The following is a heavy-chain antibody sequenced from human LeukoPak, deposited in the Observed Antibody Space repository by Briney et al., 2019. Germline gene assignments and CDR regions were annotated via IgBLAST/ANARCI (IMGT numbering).Heavy chain of an antibody. J-gene: IGHJ6*03. D-gene: IGHD3-10*01. V-gene: IGHV1-2*02. CDR2: INPNSGGT. CDR3: ARGPYGSGSPRYYYMDV. CDR1: GYTFTGYY. Sequence: GASVKVSCKASGYTFTGYYMHWVRQAPGQGLEWMGWINPNSGGTNYAQKFQGRVTMTRDTSISTAYMELSRLRSDDTAVYYCARGPYGSGSPRYYYMDVWGKGTTVTVSS.